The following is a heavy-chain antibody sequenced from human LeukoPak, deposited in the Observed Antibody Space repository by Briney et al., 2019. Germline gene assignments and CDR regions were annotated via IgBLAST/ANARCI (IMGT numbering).Heavy chain of an antibody. J-gene: IGHJ4*02. Sequence: ASVKLSCKASGYTFTGYYMHWVRQAPGQGLEWMGWINPNSGGTNYAHKFQGRVTMTRDTSISTAYMKLSRLRSDDTAVYYCARVVVGATIDYWGQGTLVTVSS. V-gene: IGHV1-2*02. D-gene: IGHD1-26*01. CDR3: ARVVVGATIDY. CDR2: INPNSGGT. CDR1: GYTFTGYY.